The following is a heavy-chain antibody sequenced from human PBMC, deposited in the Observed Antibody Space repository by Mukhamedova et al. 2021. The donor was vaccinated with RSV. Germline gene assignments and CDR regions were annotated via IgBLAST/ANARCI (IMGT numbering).Heavy chain of an antibody. Sequence: VSAISGSGGSTYYADSVKGRFTISRDNSKNTLYLQMNSLRAEDTAVYYCEKVRYYDSSGPVDYWGQGTLVTVSS. CDR3: EKVRYYDSSGPVDY. V-gene: IGHV3-23*01. J-gene: IGHJ4*02. CDR2: ISGSGGST. D-gene: IGHD3-22*01.